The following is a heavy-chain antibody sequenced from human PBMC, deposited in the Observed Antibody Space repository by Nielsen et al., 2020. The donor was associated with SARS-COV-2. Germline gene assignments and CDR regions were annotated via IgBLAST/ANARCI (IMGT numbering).Heavy chain of an antibody. Sequence: GESLKISCKGSGCSFTSYWISWVRQMPGKGLEWMGRIDPSDSYTNYSPSFQGHVTISADKSISTAYLQWSSLKASDTAMYYCASQLIAARRPYAFDIWGQGTMVTVSS. CDR3: ASQLIAARRPYAFDI. V-gene: IGHV5-10-1*01. J-gene: IGHJ3*02. D-gene: IGHD6-6*01. CDR1: GCSFTSYW. CDR2: IDPSDSYT.